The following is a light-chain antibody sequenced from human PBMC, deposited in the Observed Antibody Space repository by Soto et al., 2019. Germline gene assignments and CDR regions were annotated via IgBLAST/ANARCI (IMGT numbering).Light chain of an antibody. CDR2: DAS. Sequence: EIVMTQSPATLSVSPGERATLSCRASQTVSSYLAWYQQKPGQAPRLLIYDASNRAAGIPDRFSGSGSGTDFTLTISRLEPEDFAVYYCQQYDNSFTFGGGTKVDIK. CDR3: QQYDNSFT. J-gene: IGKJ4*01. CDR1: QTVSSY. V-gene: IGKV3D-15*01.